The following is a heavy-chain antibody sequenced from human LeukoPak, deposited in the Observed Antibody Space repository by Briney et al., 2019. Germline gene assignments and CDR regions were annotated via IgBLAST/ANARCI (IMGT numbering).Heavy chain of an antibody. D-gene: IGHD3-10*01. CDR1: GDSISSSSYY. J-gene: IGHJ3*01. Sequence: PSETRSLTCTVSGDSISSSSYYWGWIRQPPGKGLEWIGSVYYSGSTYNNPSLKSRVTILVDTSKNQFSLKLTSVTAADTAVYYCAREVSGSGSYLTWGQGTMVTVSS. V-gene: IGHV4-39*07. CDR3: AREVSGSGSYLT. CDR2: VYYSGST.